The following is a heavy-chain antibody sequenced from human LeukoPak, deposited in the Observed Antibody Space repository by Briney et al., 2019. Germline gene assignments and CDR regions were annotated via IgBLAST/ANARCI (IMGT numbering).Heavy chain of an antibody. J-gene: IGHJ4*02. D-gene: IGHD1-1*01. CDR1: GFSVSSNY. Sequence: PGGSLRLSCVASGFSVSSNYMSWVRQAPGKGLEWVSPLYTGGTTYYANSVEGRFTISRDDSKNTIYLQMNSLKAEDTAIYYCARGGVHYWNPRYWGQGTLVTVSS. CDR3: ARGGVHYWNPRY. V-gene: IGHV3-53*01. CDR2: LYTGGTT.